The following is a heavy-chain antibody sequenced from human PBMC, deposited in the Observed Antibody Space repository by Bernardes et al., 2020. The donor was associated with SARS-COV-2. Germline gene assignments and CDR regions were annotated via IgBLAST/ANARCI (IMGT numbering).Heavy chain of an antibody. D-gene: IGHD2-15*01. J-gene: IGHJ6*02. CDR3: ARSQVVVDLYYYYGMDV. CDR1: GFTFSSYS. Sequence: GSLRLSCAASGFTFSSYSMNWVRQAPGKGLEWVSSISSSSSYIYYADSVKGRFTISRDNAKNSLYLQMNSLRAEDTAVYYCARSQVVVDLYYYYGMDVWGQGTTVTVSS. CDR2: ISSSSSYI. V-gene: IGHV3-21*01.